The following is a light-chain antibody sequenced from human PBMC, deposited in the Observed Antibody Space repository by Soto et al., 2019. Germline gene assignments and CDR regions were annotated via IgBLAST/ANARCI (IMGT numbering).Light chain of an antibody. CDR3: SSYSSGSTPYV. CDR2: EVT. CDR1: SSDFYGFNY. J-gene: IGLJ1*01. V-gene: IGLV2-14*01. Sequence: QSVLTQPASVSGSPGQSITISCTGTSSDFYGFNYVSWYQQLPGKVPKLLIYEVTSRPSGVSNRFSGSKSGDTASLTISGLLAEDEAYYYCSSYSSGSTPYVFGTGTKVTVL.